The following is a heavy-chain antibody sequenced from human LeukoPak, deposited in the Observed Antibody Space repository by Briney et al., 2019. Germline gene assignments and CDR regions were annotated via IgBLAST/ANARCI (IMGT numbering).Heavy chain of an antibody. CDR3: ARDRAVAGNGVVLPFDY. J-gene: IGHJ4*02. D-gene: IGHD6-19*01. CDR2: ISSSSSYI. CDR1: GFTFSSYS. V-gene: IGHV3-21*01. Sequence: KTGGSLRLSCAASGFTFSSYSMNWVRQAPGKGLEWVSSISSSSSYIYYADSVKGRFTISRDNAKNSLYLQMNSLRAEDTAVYYCARDRAVAGNGVVLPFDYWGQGTLVTVSS.